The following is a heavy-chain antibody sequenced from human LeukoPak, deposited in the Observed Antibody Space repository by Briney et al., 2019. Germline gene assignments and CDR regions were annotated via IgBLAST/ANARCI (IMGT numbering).Heavy chain of an antibody. CDR2: IAGRGANN. D-gene: IGHD6-19*01. Sequence: GGSLRLSSRASGFTFRSYPMSWVRQAPGKGLQWISAIAGRGANNYYADSVRGRFTISRDNSKNTVSLQMNSLSAEDTAFYYCTKGFGWDAFFDSWGQGTLVTVSS. CDR3: TKGFGWDAFFDS. J-gene: IGHJ4*02. V-gene: IGHV3-23*01. CDR1: GFTFRSYP.